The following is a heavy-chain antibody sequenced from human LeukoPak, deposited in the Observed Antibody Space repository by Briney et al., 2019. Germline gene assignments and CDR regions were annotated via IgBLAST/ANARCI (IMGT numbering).Heavy chain of an antibody. J-gene: IGHJ3*02. CDR1: GGSFSGYY. CDR2: INHSGST. CDR3: ARAVRWLLLMDAFDI. D-gene: IGHD3-22*01. V-gene: IGHV4-34*01. Sequence: PSETLSLTCAVYGGSFSGYYWSWIRQPPGKGLEWIGEINHSGSTNYNPSLKSRVTISVDTSKNQFSLKLSSVTAADTAVYYCARAVRWLLLMDAFDIWGQGTMVTVSS.